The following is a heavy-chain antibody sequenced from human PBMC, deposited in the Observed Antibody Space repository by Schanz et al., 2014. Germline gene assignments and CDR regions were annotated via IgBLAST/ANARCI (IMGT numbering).Heavy chain of an antibody. CDR1: GFTFSSYG. V-gene: IGHV3-30*18. CDR2: MSYDGSIK. CDR3: AKASTHIDIVLVPPAIDS. D-gene: IGHD2-2*01. J-gene: IGHJ4*02. Sequence: QVQMVESGGGVVQPGRSLRLSCAASGFTFSSYGMHWVRQAPGKGLEWVAAMSYDGSIKYYGDSVKGRFTISRDNSKNTLYLHMNTLRSEDTAVYYCAKASTHIDIVLVPPAIDSWGQGTLVTVSS.